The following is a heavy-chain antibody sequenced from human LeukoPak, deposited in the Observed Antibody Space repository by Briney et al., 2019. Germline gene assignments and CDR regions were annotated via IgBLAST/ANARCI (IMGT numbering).Heavy chain of an antibody. V-gene: IGHV3-30*02. D-gene: IGHD6-19*01. J-gene: IGHJ4*02. CDR3: AKDPPGGSGWPDFDY. Sequence: GGSLRLSCAASGFTFSSYGMHWVRQAPGKGLEWVAFIRYDGSNKYYADSVKGRFTISRDNSKNTLYLQMNSLRAEDTAVYYCAKDPPGGSGWPDFDYWGQGTLVTVSS. CDR2: IRYDGSNK. CDR1: GFTFSSYG.